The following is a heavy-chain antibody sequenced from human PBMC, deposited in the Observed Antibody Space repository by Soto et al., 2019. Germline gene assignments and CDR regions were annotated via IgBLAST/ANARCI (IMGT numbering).Heavy chain of an antibody. CDR1: GGSFSGYY. D-gene: IGHD2-8*02. Sequence: QVQLQQWGAGLLKPSETLSLTCAVYGGSFSGYYWTWIRQPPGTGLEWIGEINHSGSTNYNPSLKSLVTISVDTSKNQFSLKLTSVTAAYTAVYYCARDKITGLFDYWGQGTLVTVSS. V-gene: IGHV4-34*01. CDR3: ARDKITGLFDY. CDR2: INHSGST. J-gene: IGHJ4*02.